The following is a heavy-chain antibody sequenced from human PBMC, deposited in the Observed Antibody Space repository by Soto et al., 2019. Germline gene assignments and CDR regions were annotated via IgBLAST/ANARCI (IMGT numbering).Heavy chain of an antibody. CDR1: GFTFSGSA. Sequence: EVQLVESGGGLVQPGGSLKLSCAASGFTFSGSAMHWVRQASGKGLEWVGRIRSKANSYATAYAASVKGRFTISRDDSKTTEYLQMNSLKTEDTAVYYCTSESIAARGSRDLAFDYWGQGTLVTVSS. V-gene: IGHV3-73*01. D-gene: IGHD6-6*01. J-gene: IGHJ4*02. CDR2: IRSKANSYAT. CDR3: TSESIAARGSRDLAFDY.